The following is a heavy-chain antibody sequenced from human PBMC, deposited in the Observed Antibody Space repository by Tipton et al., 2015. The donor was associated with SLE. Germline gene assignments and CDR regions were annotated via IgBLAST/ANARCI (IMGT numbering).Heavy chain of an antibody. J-gene: IGHJ4*02. CDR3: ARVQSSWYGDYFDY. V-gene: IGHV4-34*01. D-gene: IGHD6-13*01. CDR2: INHSGST. Sequence: TLSLTCTVSGGSISSYYWSWIRQPPGKGLEWIGEINHSGSTNYNPSLKSRVTISVDTSKNQFSLKLSSVTAADTAVYYCARVQSSWYGDYFDYWGQGTLVTVSS. CDR1: GGSISSYY.